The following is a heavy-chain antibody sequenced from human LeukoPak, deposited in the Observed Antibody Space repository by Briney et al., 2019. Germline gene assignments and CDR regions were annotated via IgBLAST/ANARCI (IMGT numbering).Heavy chain of an antibody. Sequence: PGGSLRLSCAASGFTFSSYAMSWVRQAPGKGLEWVSAISSSGVNTYFADSVKGRFTISRDNSKNPLYLQMNSLRAEDTAVYYCAKVTTSNTRYFGLWGRGTLVTLSS. D-gene: IGHD1-1*01. CDR1: GFTFSSYA. CDR2: ISSSGVNT. CDR3: AKVTTSNTRYFGL. J-gene: IGHJ2*01. V-gene: IGHV3-23*01.